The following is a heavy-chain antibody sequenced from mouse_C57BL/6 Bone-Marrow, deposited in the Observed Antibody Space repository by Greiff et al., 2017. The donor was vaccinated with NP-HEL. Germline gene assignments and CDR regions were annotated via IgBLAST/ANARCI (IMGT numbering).Heavy chain of an antibody. CDR3: TTAPFDY. CDR2: IDPENGDT. CDR1: GFNIKDDY. J-gene: IGHJ2*01. V-gene: IGHV14-4*01. Sequence: EVQLQQSGAELVRPGASVKLSCTASGFNIKDDYMHWVKQRPEQGLEWIGWIDPENGDTEYASKFQGKATITADTSSKTAYLQLSSLTSQDTAVYYCTTAPFDYWRQGTTLTVSS.